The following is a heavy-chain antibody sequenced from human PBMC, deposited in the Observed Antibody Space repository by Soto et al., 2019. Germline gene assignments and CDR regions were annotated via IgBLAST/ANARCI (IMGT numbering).Heavy chain of an antibody. CDR1: GITFTNYW. J-gene: IGHJ4*02. V-gene: IGHV3-7*01. CDR3: ARDSSFDDSSGYLDY. D-gene: IGHD3-22*01. CDR2: IKQDGSEK. Sequence: GTFLRPSCAASGITFTNYWLSWVRQAPGKALEWVANIKQDGSEKYYVDSVKGRFTISRDNAKNSLYLQMNSLRAEDTAVYYCARDSSFDDSSGYLDYWCPGTLVTVSS.